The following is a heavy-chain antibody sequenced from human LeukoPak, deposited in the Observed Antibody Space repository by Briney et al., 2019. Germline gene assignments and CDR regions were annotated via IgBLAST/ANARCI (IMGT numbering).Heavy chain of an antibody. CDR1: GGSISSYY. V-gene: IGHV4-59*08. Sequence: SETLSLTCTVSGGSISSYYWSWIRQPPGKGREWIGYIYYSGSTNYNPSLKSRVTISVDTSKNQFSLKLSSVTAADTAVYYCARLLYSSGWYSSGWFDPWGQGTLVTVSS. CDR3: ARLLYSSGWYSSGWFDP. CDR2: IYYSGST. J-gene: IGHJ5*02. D-gene: IGHD6-19*01.